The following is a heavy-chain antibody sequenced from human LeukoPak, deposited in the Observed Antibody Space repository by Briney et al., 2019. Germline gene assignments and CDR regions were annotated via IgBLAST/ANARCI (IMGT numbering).Heavy chain of an antibody. CDR3: ASFDSSGYYSIFDY. CDR1: GFRFSSYG. Sequence: GGSLRLSCAASGFRFSSYGMHWVRQAPGKGLEWVAFIRYDGSNKYYADSVKGRFTISRDNSKNTLYLQINSLRAEDTAVYYCASFDSSGYYSIFDYWGQGTLVTVSS. V-gene: IGHV3-30*02. D-gene: IGHD3-22*01. J-gene: IGHJ4*02. CDR2: IRYDGSNK.